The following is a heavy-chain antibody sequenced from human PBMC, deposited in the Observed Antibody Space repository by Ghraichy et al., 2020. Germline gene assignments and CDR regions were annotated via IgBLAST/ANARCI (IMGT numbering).Heavy chain of an antibody. D-gene: IGHD3-22*01. CDR3: TTFPADYYDSSRSRVDH. V-gene: IGHV3-15*01. J-gene: IGHJ4*02. Sequence: GGSLRLSCSASSFPLFNAWMSWVRQAPGKGLEWIGRIKTKVDGETADYAAPVKGRVTISRDDSRNTLFLDMISLQPEDTAVYYCTTFPADYYDSSRSRVDHWGQGTLVTVSS. CDR1: SFPLFNAW. CDR2: IKTKVDGETA.